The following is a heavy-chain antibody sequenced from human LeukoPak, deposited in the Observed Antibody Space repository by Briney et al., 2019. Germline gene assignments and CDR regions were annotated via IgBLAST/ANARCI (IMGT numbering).Heavy chain of an antibody. D-gene: IGHD3-22*01. CDR3: ARDSGIGDSSGYYLYY. J-gene: IGHJ4*02. Sequence: GGSLRLSCAASGFTFSSYAMSWVRQAPGKGLEWVSAISGSGGSTYYADSVKGRFTISRDNSKNTLYLQMNSLRAEDTAVYYCARDSGIGDSSGYYLYYWGQGTLVTVSS. CDR2: ISGSGGST. V-gene: IGHV3-23*01. CDR1: GFTFSSYA.